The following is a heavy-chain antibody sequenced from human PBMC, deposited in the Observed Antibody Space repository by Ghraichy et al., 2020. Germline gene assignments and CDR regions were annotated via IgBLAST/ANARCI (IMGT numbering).Heavy chain of an antibody. J-gene: IGHJ4*02. Sequence: GGSLRLSCAASRFTLSSYWMSWVRQAPGKGLEWVATIKPDGSDKYYVDSVKGRFTISRDNAKNSLYLQMNSLRAEDTAVFYCATDGVDGWNPFDSWGQGTLVTVSS. CDR1: RFTLSSYW. CDR2: IKPDGSDK. V-gene: IGHV3-7*01. CDR3: ATDGVDGWNPFDS. D-gene: IGHD1-1*01.